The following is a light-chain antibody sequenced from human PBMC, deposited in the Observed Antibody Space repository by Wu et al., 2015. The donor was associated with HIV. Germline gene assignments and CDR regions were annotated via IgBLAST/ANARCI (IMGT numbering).Light chain of an antibody. J-gene: IGKJ4*01. CDR2: GSS. CDR1: QSLNRNY. Sequence: EIVLTQSPDTLSLSPGEGATLSCRASQSLNRNYLAWYQQRPGQAPRLLIYGSSSRAAGIPDRFSGSGSGTDFTLTISRLEPEDFAVYYCQQYGSSLLTFGGGTKVEIK. V-gene: IGKV3-20*01. CDR3: QQYGSSLLT.